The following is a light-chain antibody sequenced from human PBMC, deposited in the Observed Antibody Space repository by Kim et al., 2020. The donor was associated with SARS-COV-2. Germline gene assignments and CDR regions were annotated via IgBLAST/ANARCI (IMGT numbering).Light chain of an antibody. Sequence: VALGQTVRITCQGDSLRSYYATWYQQKPGQAPKVVIYGKDNRPSGVPDRFTGSSSGNTAYLTITGTQAGDEADYYCNSRDSNDYVVFGGGTKVTVL. CDR2: GKD. CDR3: NSRDSNDYVV. J-gene: IGLJ2*01. V-gene: IGLV3-19*01. CDR1: SLRSYY.